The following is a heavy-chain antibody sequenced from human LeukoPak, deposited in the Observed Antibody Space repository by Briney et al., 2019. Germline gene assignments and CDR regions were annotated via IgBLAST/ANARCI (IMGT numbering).Heavy chain of an antibody. CDR3: ARDIGFLEWLSDAFDI. CDR2: ISSSSSYI. D-gene: IGHD3-3*02. V-gene: IGHV3-21*01. Sequence: PGGSLRLSCAASGFTFSSYSMNLVRQAPGKGLEWVLSISSSSSYIYYADSVKGRFTISRDNAKNSLYLQMNSLRAEDTAVYYCARDIGFLEWLSDAFDIWGQGTMVTVSS. J-gene: IGHJ3*02. CDR1: GFTFSSYS.